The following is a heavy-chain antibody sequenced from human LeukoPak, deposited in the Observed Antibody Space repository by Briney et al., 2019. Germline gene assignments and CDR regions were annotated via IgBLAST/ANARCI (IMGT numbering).Heavy chain of an antibody. Sequence: PGGSLRLSCAASGFTFSSYWMSWVRQAPGEGLEWVAKINQDGTEKAYVDSVRGRFTISRDNAKNSLFLQMNSLRAEDTAVYYCARGPLIAAAGTWWGPGTLVTVSS. D-gene: IGHD6-13*01. CDR2: INQDGTEK. V-gene: IGHV3-7*03. CDR1: GFTFSSYW. J-gene: IGHJ4*02. CDR3: ARGPLIAAAGTW.